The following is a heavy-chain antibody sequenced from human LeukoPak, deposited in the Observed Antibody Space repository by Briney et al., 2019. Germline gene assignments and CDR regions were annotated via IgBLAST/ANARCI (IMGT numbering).Heavy chain of an antibody. D-gene: IGHD2/OR15-2a*01. J-gene: IGHJ6*02. Sequence: PGGSLRLSCAASGFTFSSYSMNWVRPAPGKGLEWVSSISSSSSYIYYAGSVKGRFTISRDNAKNSLYLQMNSLRAEDTAVYYCARELVSYYYYGMDVWGQGTTVTVSS. CDR1: GFTFSSYS. CDR2: ISSSSSYI. CDR3: ARELVSYYYYGMDV. V-gene: IGHV3-21*01.